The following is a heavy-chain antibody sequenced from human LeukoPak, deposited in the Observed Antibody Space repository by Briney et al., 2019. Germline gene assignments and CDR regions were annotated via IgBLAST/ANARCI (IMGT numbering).Heavy chain of an antibody. J-gene: IGHJ6*04. V-gene: IGHV3-23*01. CDR1: GFTFSSYA. CDR3: AEESRGLCYYGLDV. CDR2: ISGSGRSA. Sequence: GGSLRLSCAASGFTFSSYAMTWVRQAPGKGLEWVSAISGSGRSAYYADSVKGRFTISRDNSKNTLCLQMNSLRAEDTAIYYCAEESRGLCYYGLDVWGKGTTATVSS.